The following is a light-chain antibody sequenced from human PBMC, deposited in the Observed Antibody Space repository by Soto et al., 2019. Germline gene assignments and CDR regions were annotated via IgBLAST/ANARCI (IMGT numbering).Light chain of an antibody. CDR3: QQCNTFWT. Sequence: DIELTQSPSTLSASVGDRVTLTCRASQSISSWLAWYQQKPGQAPKLLIYDVSKWDTGVAARFSGSGSGTDFPPTISRLQPDDFATYYCQQCNTFWTFGQGTKVDIK. V-gene: IGKV1-5*01. CDR1: QSISSW. J-gene: IGKJ1*01. CDR2: DVS.